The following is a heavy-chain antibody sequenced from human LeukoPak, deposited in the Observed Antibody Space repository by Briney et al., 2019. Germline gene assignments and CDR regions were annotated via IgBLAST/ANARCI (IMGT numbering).Heavy chain of an antibody. V-gene: IGHV3-30*18. CDR3: AKLGIAVAGNVPSFDY. CDR1: GFTFSSYG. CDR2: ISYDGSNK. D-gene: IGHD6-19*01. J-gene: IGHJ4*02. Sequence: GRSLRLSCAASGFTFSSYGMHWVRQAPGKGLEWVAVISYDGSNKYYADSVKGRFTISRDNSKNTLYLQMNSLRAEDTAVYYCAKLGIAVAGNVPSFDYWGQGTLVTVSS.